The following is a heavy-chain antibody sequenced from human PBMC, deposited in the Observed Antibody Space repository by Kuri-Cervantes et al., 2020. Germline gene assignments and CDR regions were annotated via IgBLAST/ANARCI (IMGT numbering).Heavy chain of an antibody. D-gene: IGHD3-10*01. CDR3: ASNYGSGSYLGY. CDR1: GFTFSSYS. V-gene: IGHV3-23*01. J-gene: IGHJ4*02. CDR2: ISGSGGST. Sequence: GESLKISCAASGFTFSSYSMNWVRQAPGKGLEWVSAISGSGGSTYYADSVKGRFTISRDNSKNTLYLQMNSLRAEDTAVYYCASNYGSGSYLGYWGQGTLVTVSS.